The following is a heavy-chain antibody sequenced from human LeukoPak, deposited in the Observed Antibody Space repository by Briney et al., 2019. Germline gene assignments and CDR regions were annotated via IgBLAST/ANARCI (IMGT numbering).Heavy chain of an antibody. Sequence: GGSRRLSCTGARLPSGSYAMHWVRQTAGRGLEWEAFIRYDGKTEYYADSVKGRFTIAREDSHSTVHLHMKDLRPDDAAVYFCAKDLNTVVMQYFDSWGQGTLVSVSS. V-gene: IGHV3-30*02. D-gene: IGHD2-21*01. CDR3: AKDLNTVVMQYFDS. J-gene: IGHJ4*02. CDR2: IRYDGKTE. CDR1: RLPSGSYA.